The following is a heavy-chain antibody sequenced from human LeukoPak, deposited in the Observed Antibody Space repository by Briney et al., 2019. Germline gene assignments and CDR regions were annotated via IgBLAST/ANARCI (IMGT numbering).Heavy chain of an antibody. CDR3: AREVASGSNDY. J-gene: IGHJ4*02. D-gene: IGHD1-26*01. CDR1: GGSISSSSYY. Sequence: SETLSLTCTVSGGSISSSSYYWGWIRQPPGKGLEWIGSIYYSGITYYNPSLKSRVTISVDTSKNQFSLKLSSVTAADTAVYYCAREVASGSNDYWGQGTLVTVSS. V-gene: IGHV4-39*07. CDR2: IYYSGIT.